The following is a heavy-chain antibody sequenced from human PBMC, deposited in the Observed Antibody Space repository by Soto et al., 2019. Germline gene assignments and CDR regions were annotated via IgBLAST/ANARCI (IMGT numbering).Heavy chain of an antibody. CDR1: GYTFTSYG. Sequence: ASVKVSCKASGYTFTSYGISWVRQAPGQGLEWMGWISAYNGNTNYAQKLQGRVTMTTDTSTSTAYMELRSLRSDDTAVYYCARVGSGYEVGVSWFDPWGQGTLVTVSS. J-gene: IGHJ5*02. V-gene: IGHV1-18*01. CDR2: ISAYNGNT. D-gene: IGHD5-12*01. CDR3: ARVGSGYEVGVSWFDP.